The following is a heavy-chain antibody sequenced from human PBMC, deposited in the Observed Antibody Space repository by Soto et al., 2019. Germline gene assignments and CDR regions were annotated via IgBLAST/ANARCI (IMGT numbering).Heavy chain of an antibody. CDR1: GGSFSGYY. Sequence: SETLSLTCAVYGGSFSGYYWSWIRQPPGKGLEWFGEINHSGSTNYNPSLKSRVTISVDTSKNQFSLKLSSVTAADTAVYYCASLAVAYYYYYMDVWGKGTTVTVSS. CDR3: ASLAVAYYYYYMDV. J-gene: IGHJ6*03. V-gene: IGHV4-34*01. D-gene: IGHD6-19*01. CDR2: INHSGST.